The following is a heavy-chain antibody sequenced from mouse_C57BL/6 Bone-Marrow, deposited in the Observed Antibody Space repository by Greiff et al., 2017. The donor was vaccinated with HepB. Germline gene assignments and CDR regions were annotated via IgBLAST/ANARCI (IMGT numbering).Heavy chain of an antibody. D-gene: IGHD2-1*01. V-gene: IGHV1-50*01. CDR3: ARSLYTYAMDY. CDR2: IDPSDSYT. Sequence: QVQLKQPGAELVKPGASVKLSCKASGYTFTSYWMQWVKQRPGQGLEWIGEIDPSDSYTNYNQKFKGKATLTVDTSSSTAYMQLSSLTSEDSAVYYCARSLYTYAMDYWGQGTSVTVSS. CDR1: GYTFTSYW. J-gene: IGHJ4*01.